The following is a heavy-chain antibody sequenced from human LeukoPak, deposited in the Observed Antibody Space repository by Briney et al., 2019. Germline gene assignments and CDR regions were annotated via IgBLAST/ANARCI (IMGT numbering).Heavy chain of an antibody. J-gene: IGHJ4*02. CDR3: AKDIRGYSYGIIDY. Sequence: GGSLRLSCAASGFTFSGHWMSWVRQAPGKGLEWVSGISWNSGSIGYADSVKGRFTISRDNAKNSLYLQMNSLRAEDTALYYCAKDIRGYSYGIIDYWGQGTLVTVSS. CDR2: ISWNSGSI. V-gene: IGHV3-9*01. D-gene: IGHD5-18*01. CDR1: GFTFSGHW.